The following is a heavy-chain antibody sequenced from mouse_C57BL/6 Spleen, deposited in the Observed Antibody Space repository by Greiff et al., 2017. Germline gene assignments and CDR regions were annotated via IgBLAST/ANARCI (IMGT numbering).Heavy chain of an antibody. CDR2: IDPSDSET. V-gene: IGHV1-52*01. J-gene: IGHJ4*01. CDR1: GYTFTSYW. Sequence: QVQLKQPGAELVRPGSSVKLSCKASGYTFTSYWMHWVKQRPIQGLEWIGNIDPSDSETHYNQKFKDKATLTVDKSSSTAYMQLSSLTSEDSAVYYCARQRDGSTPYAMDYWGQGTSVTVSS. D-gene: IGHD1-1*01. CDR3: ARQRDGSTPYAMDY.